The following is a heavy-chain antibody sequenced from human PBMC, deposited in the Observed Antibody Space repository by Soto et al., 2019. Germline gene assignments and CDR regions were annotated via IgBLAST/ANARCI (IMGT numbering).Heavy chain of an antibody. CDR2: IYWDDDK. D-gene: IGHD2-21*01. J-gene: IGHJ6*02. Sequence: QITLKESGPTLVKPTQTLTLTCTFSGFSLSTTGVGVGWIRQPPGKALEWLALIYWDDDKRYNPSLKSRLTIPKETSKTQVVLTMTNMDPVDTATYYCVQSRCGGDCLQSYSSHSYYGLDVWGQGTTVTVSS. V-gene: IGHV2-5*02. CDR3: VQSRCGGDCLQSYSSHSYYGLDV. CDR1: GFSLSTTGVG.